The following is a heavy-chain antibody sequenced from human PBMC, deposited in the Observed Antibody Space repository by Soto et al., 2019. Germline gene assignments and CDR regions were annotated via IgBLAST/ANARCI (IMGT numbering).Heavy chain of an antibody. Sequence: GGSLRLSCAASGFTFSSYAMSWVRQAPGKGLEWVSAISGSGGSTYYADSVKGRFTISRDNSKNTLYLQMNSLRAEDTAVYYCARHIVVVTAIRSGIDYWGQGTLVTVSS. CDR3: ARHIVVVTAIRSGIDY. V-gene: IGHV3-23*01. J-gene: IGHJ4*02. D-gene: IGHD2-21*02. CDR1: GFTFSSYA. CDR2: ISGSGGST.